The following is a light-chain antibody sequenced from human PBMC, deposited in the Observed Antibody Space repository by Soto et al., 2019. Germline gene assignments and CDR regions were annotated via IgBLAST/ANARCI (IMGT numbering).Light chain of an antibody. CDR3: QQYSRYSFT. CDR2: AAS. Sequence: IQLTQSPSSLSASVGDRVTITCRASQDIAIYLAWYQQKPGEAPKLLIYAASTLKGGVPSSFSGSGSGTEFTLTISSLQPDDFAFYYCQQYSRYSFTFGPGTKVEI. J-gene: IGKJ3*01. V-gene: IGKV1-9*01. CDR1: QDIAIY.